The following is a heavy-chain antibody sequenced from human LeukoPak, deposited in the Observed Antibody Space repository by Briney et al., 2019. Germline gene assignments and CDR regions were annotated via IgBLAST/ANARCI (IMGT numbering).Heavy chain of an antibody. D-gene: IGHD6-13*01. Sequence: KPSETLSLTCTGSGGSISSYYWSWIRQPPGKGLEWIGYIYYSGSTNYNPSLKSRVTISVDTSKNQFSLKLSSVTAADTAVYYCARGKGSSWYPRVYYYGMDVWGQGTTATVSS. J-gene: IGHJ6*02. V-gene: IGHV4-59*01. CDR3: ARGKGSSWYPRVYYYGMDV. CDR2: IYYSGST. CDR1: GGSISSYY.